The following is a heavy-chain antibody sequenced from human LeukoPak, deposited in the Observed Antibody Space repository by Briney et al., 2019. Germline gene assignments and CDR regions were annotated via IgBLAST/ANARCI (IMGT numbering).Heavy chain of an antibody. D-gene: IGHD6-13*01. CDR2: IKQDGSEK. CDR3: ASTTAAGTYYYYYMDV. J-gene: IGHJ6*03. CDR1: GFTFSSYW. Sequence: PGGSLRLSCAASGFTFSSYWMSWVRQAPGKGLEWVANIKQDGSEKYYVDSVKGRFTISRDNAKNSLYLQMNSLRAEDTAVYYCASTTAAGTYYYYYMDVWGKGTTVTISS. V-gene: IGHV3-7*01.